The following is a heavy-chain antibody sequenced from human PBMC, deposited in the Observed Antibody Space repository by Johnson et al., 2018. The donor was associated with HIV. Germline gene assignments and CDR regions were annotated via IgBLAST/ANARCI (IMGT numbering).Heavy chain of an antibody. Sequence: QVQLVESGGGVVQPGRSLRLSCAASGCTLRSYGMHRVRQAPGKGLEWVAVIWYDGSNKYYADSVKGRFTISRDNSKNTLYLQMNSLRAEDTAIYYCAKDRRRSWYSDSDAFDIWGQGTMVTVS. V-gene: IGHV3-33*06. J-gene: IGHJ3*02. D-gene: IGHD6-13*01. CDR1: GCTLRSYG. CDR3: AKDRRRSWYSDSDAFDI. CDR2: IWYDGSNK.